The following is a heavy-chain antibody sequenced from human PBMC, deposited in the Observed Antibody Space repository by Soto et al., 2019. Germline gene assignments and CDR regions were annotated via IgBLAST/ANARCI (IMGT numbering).Heavy chain of an antibody. CDR3: ARHSPKNIAVGEFHDAFDI. J-gene: IGHJ3*02. V-gene: IGHV4-39*01. CDR2: IYYSGNT. CDR1: GGSIRSSSYY. Sequence: SETLSLTCSVSGGSIRSSSYYWGWIRQPPGKGMEWIGSIYYSGNTHYIPSLESRVTMSVDTSKNQFSPRLNSVTAADTAVYYCARHSPKNIAVGEFHDAFDIWGQGTMVTVSS. D-gene: IGHD6-19*01.